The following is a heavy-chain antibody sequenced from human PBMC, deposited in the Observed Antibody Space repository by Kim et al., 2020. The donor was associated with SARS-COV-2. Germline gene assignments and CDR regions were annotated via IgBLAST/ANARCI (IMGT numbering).Heavy chain of an antibody. D-gene: IGHD4-4*01. CDR3: AKGAQQYFSRFDY. Sequence: GGSLRLSCAASGFTFSSYAMSWVRQAPGKGLEWVSVIYSGGSDTYYADSVRGRFTISRDNSKDTLYLQMNSLRAEDTAVYYCAKGAQQYFSRFDYWGQGTLVTVSS. J-gene: IGHJ4*02. CDR2: IYSGGSDT. CDR1: GFTFSSYA. V-gene: IGHV3-23*03.